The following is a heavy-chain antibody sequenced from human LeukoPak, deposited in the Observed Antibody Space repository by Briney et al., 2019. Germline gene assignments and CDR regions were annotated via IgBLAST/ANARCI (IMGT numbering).Heavy chain of an antibody. Sequence: PGGSLRLSYAASGFTFSSYAMSWVRQAPGQGLEWVSAISGSGGSTYYADSVKGRFTISRDNSKNTLYLQMNSLRAEDTAVYYCAKGRLDWLSLDYWGQGTLVTVSS. CDR2: ISGSGGST. V-gene: IGHV3-23*01. D-gene: IGHD3-9*01. J-gene: IGHJ4*02. CDR1: GFTFSSYA. CDR3: AKGRLDWLSLDY.